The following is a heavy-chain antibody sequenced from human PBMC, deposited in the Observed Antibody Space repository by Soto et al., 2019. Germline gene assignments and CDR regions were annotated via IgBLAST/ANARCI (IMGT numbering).Heavy chain of an antibody. V-gene: IGHV4-59*01. J-gene: IGHJ4*02. CDR2: IYSSGST. Sequence: SETLSLTCTVSGCSISRYYRSWIRQSPGKGLEWIGFIYSSGSTNYNPSLESRVTISEDTSKNEFSLKLNSVIAADTAAYYCARGRHYDSILFDYWGQGTLVTVS. CDR1: GCSISRYY. D-gene: IGHD3-22*01. CDR3: ARGRHYDSILFDY.